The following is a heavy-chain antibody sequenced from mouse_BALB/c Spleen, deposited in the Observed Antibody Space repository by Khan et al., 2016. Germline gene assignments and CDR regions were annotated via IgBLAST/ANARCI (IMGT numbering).Heavy chain of an antibody. CDR3: ARIGLRRGFAY. Sequence: EVELVESGGGLVKPGGSLKLSCAASGFTFSDYYMYWVRQTPEKRLAWVATISDGGSYTYYPDCVKGRFTISRDNAKNNLYLQMSSLKSEDSAMYYCARIGLRRGFAYWGQATLVTVSA. D-gene: IGHD2-4*01. V-gene: IGHV5-4*02. J-gene: IGHJ3*01. CDR1: GFTFSDYY. CDR2: ISDGGSYT.